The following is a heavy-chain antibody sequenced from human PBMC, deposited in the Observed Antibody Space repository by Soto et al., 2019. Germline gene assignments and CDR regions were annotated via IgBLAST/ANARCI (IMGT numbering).Heavy chain of an antibody. J-gene: IGHJ6*02. CDR1: GGSISSGGYY. D-gene: IGHD2-2*01. CDR2: IYYSGST. CDR3: ARITPAAMMSHYGMDV. V-gene: IGHV4-31*03. Sequence: SETLSLTCTVSGGSISSGGYYWSWIRQHPGKGLEWIGYIYYSGSTYYNPSLKSRVTISVDTSKNQCSLKLSSVTAADTAVYYCARITPAAMMSHYGMDVWGQGTTVTVSS.